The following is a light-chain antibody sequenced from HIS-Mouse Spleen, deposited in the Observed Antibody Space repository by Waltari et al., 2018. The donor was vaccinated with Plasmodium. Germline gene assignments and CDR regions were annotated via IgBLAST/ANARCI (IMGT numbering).Light chain of an antibody. J-gene: IGLJ3*02. CDR2: GKN. CDR1: SLRSYY. V-gene: IGLV3-19*01. Sequence: SSELTQDPAVSVALGQTVRITCQGDSLRSYYASWYQQKPGQAPVLVIYGKNNRPSVIPDRFSGSRSGTTASWTITGAQAEDEAGYYCNSRDSSGNHWVFGGGTKLTVL. CDR3: NSRDSSGNHWV.